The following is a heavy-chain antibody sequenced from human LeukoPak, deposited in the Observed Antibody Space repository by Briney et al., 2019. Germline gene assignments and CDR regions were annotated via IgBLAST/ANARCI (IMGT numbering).Heavy chain of an antibody. V-gene: IGHV3-23*01. Sequence: GGSLRLSCAASGFTFSSYAMSWVRQAPGEGLEWVSAISDSGGSTYYADSVKGRFTISRDNSMNTLYLQMNSLRDEDTAVYYCARDLIEDYYDSSGYDRYFQHWGQGTLVTVSS. CDR1: GFTFSSYA. CDR2: ISDSGGST. CDR3: ARDLIEDYYDSSGYDRYFQH. D-gene: IGHD3-22*01. J-gene: IGHJ1*01.